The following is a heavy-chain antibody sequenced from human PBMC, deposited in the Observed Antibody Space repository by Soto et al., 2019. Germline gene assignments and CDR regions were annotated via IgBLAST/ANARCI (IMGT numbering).Heavy chain of an antibody. D-gene: IGHD3-10*01. CDR2: INPSGGST. CDR1: GYTFASYY. J-gene: IGHJ5*02. CDR3: ARARGGEYYPGP. V-gene: IGHV1-46*01. Sequence: ASVKVSCKASGYTFASYYMHWVRQAPGQGLEWMGIINPSGGSTSYAQKFQGRVTMTRDTSTSTVYMELSSLRSEDTAVYYCARARGGEYYPGPWGQGTLVTVSS.